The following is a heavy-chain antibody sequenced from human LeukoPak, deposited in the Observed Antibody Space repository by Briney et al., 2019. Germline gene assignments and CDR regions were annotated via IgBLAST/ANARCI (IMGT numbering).Heavy chain of an antibody. CDR3: ARVDGYCSGGSCYGPADY. Sequence: ASVKVSCKASGYTFTSYAMHWVRQATGQRLEWMGWINAGNGNTKYSQKFQGRVTITRDTSASTAYMELSSLRSEDTAVYYCARVDGYCSGGSCYGPADYWGQGTLVTVSS. D-gene: IGHD2-15*01. CDR2: INAGNGNT. CDR1: GYTFTSYA. J-gene: IGHJ4*02. V-gene: IGHV1-3*01.